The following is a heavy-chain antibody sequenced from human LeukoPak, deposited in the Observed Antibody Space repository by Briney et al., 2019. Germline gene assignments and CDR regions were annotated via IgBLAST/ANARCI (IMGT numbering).Heavy chain of an antibody. CDR3: AKGGYSSGLFDY. Sequence: GGSLRLSCAASGFTFSDYAMSWVRQAPGKGLEWVSTISGSGGSTYYADSVKGRFTISRDNSRNSLYLQMNSLRAEDTAVYYCAKGGYSSGLFDYWGQGALVTVSS. J-gene: IGHJ4*02. D-gene: IGHD6-19*01. CDR2: ISGSGGST. CDR1: GFTFSDYA. V-gene: IGHV3-23*01.